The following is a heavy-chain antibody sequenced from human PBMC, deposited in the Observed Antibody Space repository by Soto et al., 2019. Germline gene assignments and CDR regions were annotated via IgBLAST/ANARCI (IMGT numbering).Heavy chain of an antibody. CDR1: GFTFSSYS. CDR2: ISSSSSYI. CDR3: ARGPSSYDIFTGYSYYYYYYMDV. D-gene: IGHD3-9*01. Sequence: EVQLVESGGGLVKPGGSLRLSCAASGFTFSSYSMNWVRQAPGKGLEWVSSISSSSSYIYYADSVKGRFTISRDNAKNSLYLQMNSLRAEDTAVYYCARGPSSYDIFTGYSYYYYYYMDVWGKGTTVTVSS. J-gene: IGHJ6*03. V-gene: IGHV3-21*01.